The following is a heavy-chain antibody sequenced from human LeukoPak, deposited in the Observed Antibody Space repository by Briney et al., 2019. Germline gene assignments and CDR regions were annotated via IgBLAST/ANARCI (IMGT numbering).Heavy chain of an antibody. Sequence: GGSLRLSCSASGFTFSTYWMSWVRQAPGKGLEWVAVISYDGSNKYYADSVKGRFTISRDNSKNTLYLQMNSLRAEDTAVYYCARAGQAGDSSGYYLDYWGQGTLVTVSS. D-gene: IGHD3-22*01. CDR1: GFTFSTYW. CDR3: ARAGQAGDSSGYYLDY. J-gene: IGHJ4*02. V-gene: IGHV3-30*03. CDR2: ISYDGSNK.